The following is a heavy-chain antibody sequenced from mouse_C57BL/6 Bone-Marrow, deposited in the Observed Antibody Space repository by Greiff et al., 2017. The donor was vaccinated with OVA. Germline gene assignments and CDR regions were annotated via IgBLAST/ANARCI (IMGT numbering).Heavy chain of an antibody. J-gene: IGHJ1*03. CDR2: INPSNGGT. V-gene: IGHV1-53*01. CDR1: GYTFTSYW. CDR3: ARSREVDYYGPWYFDV. Sequence: VQLQQPGTELVKPGASVKLSCKASGYTFTSYWMHWVKQRPGQGLEWIGNINPSNGGTNYNETFKSKATLTVDKSSSTAYMQLSSLTSEDSAVYYCARSREVDYYGPWYFDVWGTGTTVTVSS. D-gene: IGHD1-1*01.